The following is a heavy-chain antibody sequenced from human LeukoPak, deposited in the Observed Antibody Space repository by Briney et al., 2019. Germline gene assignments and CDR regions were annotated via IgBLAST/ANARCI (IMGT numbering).Heavy chain of an antibody. CDR2: INTDGTNT. Sequence: GGPLRLSWAASGFSFGSYWIHWVRQAPGKGLVGVSRINTDGTNTGYADSVKGRFTISRDNAQNTLYLQMNSLRAEDTAVYYCARDPDCDSTSCYIGPYNWFDPWGQGTLVTVSS. D-gene: IGHD2-2*02. CDR3: ARDPDCDSTSCYIGPYNWFDP. V-gene: IGHV3-74*01. CDR1: GFSFGSYW. J-gene: IGHJ5*02.